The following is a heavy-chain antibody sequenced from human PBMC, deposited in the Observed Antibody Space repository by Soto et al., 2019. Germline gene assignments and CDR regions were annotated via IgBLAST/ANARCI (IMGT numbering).Heavy chain of an antibody. CDR2: INAGNGNT. CDR1: GYTFTSYA. Sequence: QVQLVQSGAEEKKPGASVKVSCKASGYTFTSYAMHWVRQAPGQRLEWMGWINAGNGNTKYSQKFQGRVTITRDTSASTAYMELSSLRSEDTAVYYRAGGYDYYYGMAVWGQGTTVTVSS. J-gene: IGHJ6*02. D-gene: IGHD3-16*01. V-gene: IGHV1-3*05. CDR3: AGGYDYYYGMAV.